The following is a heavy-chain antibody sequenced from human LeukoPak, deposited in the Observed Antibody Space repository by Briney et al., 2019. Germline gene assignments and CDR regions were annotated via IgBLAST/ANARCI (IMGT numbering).Heavy chain of an antibody. D-gene: IGHD4-11*01. CDR2: INPNSGGT. CDR3: ARDLVTTLRSLLSLDY. V-gene: IGHV1-2*04. Sequence: ASVKVSCKASGYTFTSYDINWVRQAPGQGLEWMGWINPNSGGTNYAQKFQGWVTMTRDTSISTAYMELSRLRSDDTAVYYCARDLVTTLRSLLSLDYWGQGTLVIVSS. J-gene: IGHJ4*02. CDR1: GYTFTSYD.